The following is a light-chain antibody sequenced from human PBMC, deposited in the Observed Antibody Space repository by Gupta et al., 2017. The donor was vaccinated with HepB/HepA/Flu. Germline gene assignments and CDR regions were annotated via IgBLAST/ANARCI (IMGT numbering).Light chain of an antibody. CDR1: RSNIGSSP. CDR2: GNN. CDR3: AAWDESLNGQV. J-gene: IGLJ3*02. V-gene: IGLV1-44*01. Sequence: QSVLTQPPSASGTPGQRVTMSSSGSRSNIGSSPGNWYQQLPGPAPKPLIYGNNQRPSGVPDRFSGSKSGTSASLAISGLQSEDEAEYYCAAWDESLNGQVFGGGTKLTVL.